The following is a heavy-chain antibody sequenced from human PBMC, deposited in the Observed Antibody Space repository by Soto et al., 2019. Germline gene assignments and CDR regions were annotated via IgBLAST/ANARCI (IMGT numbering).Heavy chain of an antibody. J-gene: IGHJ6*02. CDR2: IYYSGST. V-gene: IGHV4-31*03. CDR1: GGSISSGGYY. D-gene: IGHD3-10*01. Sequence: QVQLQESGPGLVKPSQTLSLTCTVSGGSISSGGYYWSWIRQHPGKGLEWIGYIYYSGSTYYNPSLKSRVTISVDTSKNQFSLNLSSVTAADTAVYYCAREHGSGSYTAYYYYYGMDVWGQGTTVTVSS. CDR3: AREHGSGSYTAYYYYYGMDV.